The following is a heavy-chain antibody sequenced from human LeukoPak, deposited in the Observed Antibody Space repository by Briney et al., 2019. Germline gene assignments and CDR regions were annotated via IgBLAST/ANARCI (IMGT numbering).Heavy chain of an antibody. D-gene: IGHD2-21*02. CDR1: GFTFNSYT. CDR3: ARDLGSGDHGLLV. CDR2: IRRTGTTI. V-gene: IGHV3-48*01. J-gene: IGHJ4*02. Sequence: GGSLRLSCAASGFTFNSYTMNWVRQAPGKGGEWVSYIRRTGTTIYYADSGKGRFTSYRDNANTSLYLQMNSLRSEDTGLYFCARDLGSGDHGLLVWGQGTLLTVSS.